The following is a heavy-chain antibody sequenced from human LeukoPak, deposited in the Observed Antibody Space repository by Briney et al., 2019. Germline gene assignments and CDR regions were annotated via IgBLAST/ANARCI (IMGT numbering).Heavy chain of an antibody. D-gene: IGHD6-19*01. V-gene: IGHV3-23*01. CDR3: AKDPRGYSSGWYYFDY. CDR2: ISGSGGST. Sequence: GGSLRLSCAASGFTFSSYAMSWVRQAPGKGLEWVSAISGSGGSTYYADSVKGRFTISRDNSKNTLYLQMNSLRAEDTAVYYCAKDPRGYSSGWYYFDYWGQGTLVTVSS. CDR1: GFTFSSYA. J-gene: IGHJ4*02.